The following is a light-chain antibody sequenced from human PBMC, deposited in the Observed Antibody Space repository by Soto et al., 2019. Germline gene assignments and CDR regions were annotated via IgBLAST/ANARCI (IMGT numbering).Light chain of an antibody. CDR3: QAWDSSTPYV. CDR2: QDS. J-gene: IGLJ1*01. Sequence: SYELTQPPSVSVSPGQTASITCSGDKLGDKYACWYQQKPGQSPVLVIYQDSKRPSGIPERFSGSNSGNTATLTISGTQAMDQADYYYQAWDSSTPYVFGTGTKVTVL. CDR1: KLGDKY. V-gene: IGLV3-1*01.